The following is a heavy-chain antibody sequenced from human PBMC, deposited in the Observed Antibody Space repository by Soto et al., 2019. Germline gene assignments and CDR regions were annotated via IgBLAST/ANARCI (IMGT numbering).Heavy chain of an antibody. D-gene: IGHD3-10*01. Sequence: DTVNVSCKTSGYIFVSYGISWVRQAPGQGLEWMGRISPYNGNTNYAHNLQGRVTMTTDTSTSTAYMELRSMRSDDTAVYYCVRDLDGSGSYYTDHWG. CDR3: VRDLDGSGSYYTDH. CDR2: ISPYNGNT. V-gene: IGHV1-18*01. J-gene: IGHJ4*01. CDR1: GYIFVSYG.